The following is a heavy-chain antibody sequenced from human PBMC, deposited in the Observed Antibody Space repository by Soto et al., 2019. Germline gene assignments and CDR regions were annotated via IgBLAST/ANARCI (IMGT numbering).Heavy chain of an antibody. CDR3: ARSYDSSGYGLT. Sequence: SETLSLTCTVSGGSISSYYWSWIRQPPGKGLEWIGYIYYSGSTNYNPSLKSRVTISVDTSKNQFSLKLSSVTAADTAVYYCARSYDSSGYGLTWGQGTLVTVSS. J-gene: IGHJ4*02. D-gene: IGHD3-22*01. V-gene: IGHV4-59*01. CDR1: GGSISSYY. CDR2: IYYSGST.